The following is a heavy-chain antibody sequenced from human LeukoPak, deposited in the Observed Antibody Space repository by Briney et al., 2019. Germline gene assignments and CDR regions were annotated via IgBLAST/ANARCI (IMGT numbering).Heavy chain of an antibody. V-gene: IGHV3-21*01. CDR3: ARDICSSTSCYTGRFDY. J-gene: IGHJ4*02. D-gene: IGHD2-2*02. CDR2: ISSSSYI. CDR1: GFTFSSYS. Sequence: GGSLRLSCAASGFTFSSYSMNWVRQAPGKGLEWVSSISSSSYIYYADSVKGRFTISRDNAKNSLYLQMNSLRAEDTAVYYCARDICSSTSCYTGRFDYWGQGTLVTVSS.